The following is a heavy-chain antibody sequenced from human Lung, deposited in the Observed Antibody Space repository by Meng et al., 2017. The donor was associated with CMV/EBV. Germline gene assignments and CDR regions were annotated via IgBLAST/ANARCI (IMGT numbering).Heavy chain of an antibody. V-gene: IGHV1-69*10. CDR2: IIPIIGKT. D-gene: IGHD2-8*01. CDR3: ARTLVAVCRFDP. CDR1: GDTFSNYA. Sequence: XVXVSXXASGDTFSNYAIRWVRQAPGQGLEWMGWIIPIIGKTSYAQNLQGRVTITADKSTSTVYMELSSLRSEDTAVYYCARTLVAVCRFDPWGQGTLVTVSS. J-gene: IGHJ5*02.